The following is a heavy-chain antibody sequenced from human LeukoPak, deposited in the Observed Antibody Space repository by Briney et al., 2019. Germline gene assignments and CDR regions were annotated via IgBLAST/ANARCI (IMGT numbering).Heavy chain of an antibody. V-gene: IGHV4-39*07. D-gene: IGHD3-3*01. CDR1: GGSISSSSYY. J-gene: IGHJ5*02. CDR2: IYYSGST. CDR3: ARRPSSYYDFWSGYLNNWFDP. Sequence: SETLSLTCTVSGGSISSSSYYWGWIRQPPGKGLEWIGSIYYSGSTYYNPSLKSRVTISVDTSKNQFSLKLSSVTAADTAVYYCARRPSSYYDFWSGYLNNWFDPWGQGTLVTVSS.